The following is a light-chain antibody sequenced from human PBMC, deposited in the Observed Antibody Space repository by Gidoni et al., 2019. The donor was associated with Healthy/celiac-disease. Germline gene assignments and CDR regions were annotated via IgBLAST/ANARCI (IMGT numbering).Light chain of an antibody. V-gene: IGKV4-1*01. CDR1: QSVLYSSNNKNY. CDR2: WAS. Sequence: DIVMTQSPDSLPVSLGERATINCKSSQSVLYSSNNKNYLAWYQQKPGQPPKLLIYWASTRESGVPDRFSGSGSGTDFTLTISSLQDEDVAVYYCQQYYSTPLTFXGXTKVEIK. J-gene: IGKJ4*01. CDR3: QQYYSTPLT.